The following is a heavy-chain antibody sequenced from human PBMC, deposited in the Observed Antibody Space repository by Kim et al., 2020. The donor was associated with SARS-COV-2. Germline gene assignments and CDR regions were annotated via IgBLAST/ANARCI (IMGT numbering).Heavy chain of an antibody. Sequence: SETLSLTCTASGGSISSSSYYWGWIRQPPGKGLEWIGSIYYSGSTYYNPSLKSRVTISVDTSKNQFSLKLSSVTAADTAVYYCARQDYDYVWGSYRLPPPFDYWGQGTLVTVSS. CDR3: ARQDYDYVWGSYRLPPPFDY. CDR2: IYYSGST. D-gene: IGHD3-16*02. V-gene: IGHV4-39*01. CDR1: GGSISSSSYY. J-gene: IGHJ4*02.